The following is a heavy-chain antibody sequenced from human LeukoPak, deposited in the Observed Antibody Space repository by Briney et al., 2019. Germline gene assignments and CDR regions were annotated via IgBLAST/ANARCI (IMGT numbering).Heavy chain of an antibody. CDR2: ISWNSGSI. CDR3: AKDNRRHYTSGPNPDSLH. D-gene: IGHD6-19*01. J-gene: IGHJ4*02. Sequence: SLRLSCAASGFISSSYWMSWVRQPPGKGLEWVSGISWNSGSIDYADSVKGRFTISRDNAKNSLYLQMNSLRVEDTAFYYCAKDNRRHYTSGPNPDSLHWGQGALVTVSS. V-gene: IGHV3-9*02. CDR1: GFISSSYW.